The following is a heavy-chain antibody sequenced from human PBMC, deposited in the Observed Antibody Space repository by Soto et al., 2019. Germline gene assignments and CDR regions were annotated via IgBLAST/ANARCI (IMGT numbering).Heavy chain of an antibody. J-gene: IGHJ5*02. Sequence: QVQLVESGGGVVQPGRSLRLSCAASGFTFSSYAMHWVRQAPGKGLEWVAVISYDGSNKYYADSVKGRFTISRDNSKNTLYLQMNSLRAEDTAVYYCARDYGDYLRVYNWFDPWGQGTLVTVSS. V-gene: IGHV3-30-3*01. CDR1: GFTFSSYA. CDR2: ISYDGSNK. D-gene: IGHD4-17*01. CDR3: ARDYGDYLRVYNWFDP.